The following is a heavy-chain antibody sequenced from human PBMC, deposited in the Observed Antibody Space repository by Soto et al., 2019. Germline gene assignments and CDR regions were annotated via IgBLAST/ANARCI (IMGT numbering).Heavy chain of an antibody. CDR1: GFTFSSYG. CDR2: ISYDGSNK. V-gene: IGHV3-30*18. J-gene: IGHJ6*02. Sequence: QVQLVESGGGVVQPGRSLRLSCAASGFTFSSYGMHWVRQAPGKGLEWVAVISYDGSNKYYADSVKGRFTISRDNSKNTLYLQMSSLRAEDTAVYYCAKDPAWPPEDYYYGMDVWGQGTTVTVSS. CDR3: AKDPAWPPEDYYYGMDV.